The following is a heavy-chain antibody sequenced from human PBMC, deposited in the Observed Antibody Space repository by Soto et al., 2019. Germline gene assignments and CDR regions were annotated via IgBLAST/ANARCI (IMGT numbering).Heavy chain of an antibody. CDR2: INHSGKT. CDR1: GVSLSGHY. J-gene: IGHJ4*02. D-gene: IGHD3-9*01. Sequence: QVQLQQWGAGLLKPSETLSLTCGVYGVSLSGHYWSWIRQPPGKGLEWIGEINHSGKTNYSPSLKRRVTISVDTSKSQLSLMLTSVTAADTAVYFCARGMVTGYTGPFDYWGQGTLVTVSS. V-gene: IGHV4-34*01. CDR3: ARGMVTGYTGPFDY.